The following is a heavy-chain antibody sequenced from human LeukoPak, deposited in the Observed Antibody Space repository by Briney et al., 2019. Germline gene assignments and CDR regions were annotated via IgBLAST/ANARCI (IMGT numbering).Heavy chain of an antibody. CDR1: GHTFTAYY. CDR2: INPNSGGT. V-gene: IGHV1-2*02. D-gene: IGHD3-22*01. J-gene: IGHJ4*02. Sequence: ASVKVSCKASGHTFTAYYMFWVRQAPGQGLEWMGWINPNSGGTNFAPNSQGRVTMTRDTSISTAYMELSGLTSDDTAVYFCATYYSDTSARDWGQGTLVTVSS. CDR3: ATYYSDTSARD.